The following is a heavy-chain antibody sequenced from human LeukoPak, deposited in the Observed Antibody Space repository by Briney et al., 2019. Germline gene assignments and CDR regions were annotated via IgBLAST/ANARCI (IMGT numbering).Heavy chain of an antibody. D-gene: IGHD3-3*01. CDR1: GYTFTGYY. Sequence: ASVKVSCKASGYTFTGYYMHWVRQAPGQGLEWMGWINPNSGGTNYAQKFQGRVTMTRDTSTSTVYMELSSLRSEDTAIYFCARDPTVITSSRITIFGVVKSPHNWFDPWGQGTLVTVSS. CDR3: ARDPTVITSSRITIFGVVKSPHNWFDP. J-gene: IGHJ5*02. CDR2: INPNSGGT. V-gene: IGHV1-2*02.